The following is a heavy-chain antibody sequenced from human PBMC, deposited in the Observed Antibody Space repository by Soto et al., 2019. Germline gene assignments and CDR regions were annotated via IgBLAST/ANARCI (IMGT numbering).Heavy chain of an antibody. CDR1: GFTVSSNY. CDR2: IYSGGST. V-gene: IGHV3-66*01. Sequence: EVQLVESGGGLVQPGGSLRLSCAASGFTVSSNYMSWVRQAPGKGLEWVSVIYSGGSTYYADSVKGRFTISRDNSKNTLYLQMNSLRAEDTAVYYCARDGHVFGGNRSGMDVWGQGTTVTVSS. J-gene: IGHJ6*02. D-gene: IGHD2-15*01. CDR3: ARDGHVFGGNRSGMDV.